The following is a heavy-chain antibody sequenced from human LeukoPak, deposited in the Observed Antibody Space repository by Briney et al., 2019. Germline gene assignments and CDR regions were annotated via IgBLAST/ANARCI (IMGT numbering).Heavy chain of an antibody. CDR2: ISYDGSNK. CDR1: GFTFSSYA. D-gene: IGHD6-19*01. V-gene: IGHV3-30-3*01. J-gene: IGHJ4*02. CDR3: ARVSSGYSSGPDY. Sequence: PGGSLRLSCAASGFTFSSYAMHWVRQAPGKGLEWVAVISYDGSNKYYADSVKGRFTFSRDNSKNTLYLQMNSLRAEDTAVYYCARVSSGYSSGPDYWGQGTLVTVSS.